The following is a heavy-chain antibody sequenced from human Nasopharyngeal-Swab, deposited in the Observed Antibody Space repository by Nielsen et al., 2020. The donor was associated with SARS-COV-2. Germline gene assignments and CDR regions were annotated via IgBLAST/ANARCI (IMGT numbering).Heavy chain of an antibody. CDR1: GFTFDEYT. D-gene: IGHD3-3*01. V-gene: IGHV3-9*01. J-gene: IGHJ6*02. Sequence: SLKISCTASGFTFDEYTMHWVRQAPGKGLEWVSGIRWNSDYIGYTDSVQGRFVISRDNAKNSLYLQMNSLRAEDTALYYCAKDASIDFWSGYVAYGMDVWGQGTTVTVSS. CDR2: IRWNSDYI. CDR3: AKDASIDFWSGYVAYGMDV.